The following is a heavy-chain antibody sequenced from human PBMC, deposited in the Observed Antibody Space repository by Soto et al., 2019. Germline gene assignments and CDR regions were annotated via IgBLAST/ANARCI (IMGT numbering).Heavy chain of an antibody. V-gene: IGHV3-74*01. CDR2: ISTDGSST. CDR1: GFTFSTYW. Sequence: EVQLVESGGGLVQPGGSLRLSCAATGFTFSTYWMHWARQGPGKGLVWVSRISTDGSSTTYADSVKGRFTISRDNAKNTLYLQMNSLRAEDTAVYYCARATGSNHPFDYWGQGPLVTVSS. J-gene: IGHJ4*02. D-gene: IGHD2-2*01. CDR3: ARATGSNHPFDY.